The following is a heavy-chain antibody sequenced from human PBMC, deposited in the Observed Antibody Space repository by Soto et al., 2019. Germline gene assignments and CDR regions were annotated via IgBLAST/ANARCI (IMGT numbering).Heavy chain of an antibody. CDR3: ARDQKQQLVLDY. J-gene: IGHJ4*02. Sequence: QVQLVESGGGVVQPGRSLRLSWAASGFTFSSYAMHWVRRAPGKGLVWVAVISYDGSNKYYADSVKGRCTISRDNSKNTLYLQMNSLRAEDPAVSYCARDQKQQLVLDYWGQGTLVTVSS. V-gene: IGHV3-30-3*01. CDR1: GFTFSSYA. D-gene: IGHD6-13*01. CDR2: ISYDGSNK.